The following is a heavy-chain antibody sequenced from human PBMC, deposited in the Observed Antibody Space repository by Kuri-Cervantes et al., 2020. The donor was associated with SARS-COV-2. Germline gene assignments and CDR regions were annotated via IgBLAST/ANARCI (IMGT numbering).Heavy chain of an antibody. CDR2: INNDGSST. D-gene: IGHD5-18*01. V-gene: IGHV3-74*01. Sequence: GGSLRFSCLASGFTFSSQWMFWVRQVPGKGLMWLSRINNDGSSTIYVDSVKGRFTTSRDNAKNSVFLQMNSLRPEDTGVYYCAMTGSYTSYGLGHWGQGTLVTVSS. J-gene: IGHJ4*02. CDR3: AMTGSYTSYGLGH. CDR1: GFTFSSQW.